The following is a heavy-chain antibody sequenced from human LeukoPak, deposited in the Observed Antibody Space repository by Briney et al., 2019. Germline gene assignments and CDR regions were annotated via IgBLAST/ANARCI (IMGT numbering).Heavy chain of an antibody. V-gene: IGHV4-39*01. CDR1: GGSISSSSYS. CDR2: IYYSGST. D-gene: IGHD6-19*01. Sequence: PSETLSLTCTVSGGSISSSSYSWGWIRQPPGKGLEWIGSIYYSGSTYYNPSLKSRVTISVDTSKNQFSLKLSSVTAADTAVYYCSFSSGWYVPFDYWGQGTLVTVSS. J-gene: IGHJ4*02. CDR3: SFSSGWYVPFDY.